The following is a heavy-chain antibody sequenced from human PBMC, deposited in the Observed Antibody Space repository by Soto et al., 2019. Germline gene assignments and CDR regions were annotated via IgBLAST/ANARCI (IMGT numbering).Heavy chain of an antibody. D-gene: IGHD1-26*01. Sequence: QVQLVQSGAEVKKPRASVKVSCEASGYTFTHFVIQWVRQTPGQRLEWLGWINPANGDTQYSQTLQGRVTITSDTSASTVYMELSSLSSGDTAVYYCAREYRHNGNYYGSYWGQGTLVTVSS. CDR3: AREYRHNGNYYGSY. CDR1: GYTFTHFV. J-gene: IGHJ4*02. V-gene: IGHV1-3*01. CDR2: INPANGDT.